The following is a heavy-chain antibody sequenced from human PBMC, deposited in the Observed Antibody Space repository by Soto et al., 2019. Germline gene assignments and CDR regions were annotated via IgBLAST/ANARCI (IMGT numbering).Heavy chain of an antibody. V-gene: IGHV3-11*06. CDR2: ISSSSSYT. Sequence: GGSLRLSCAASGFTFSDYYMSWIRQAPGKGLEWVSYISSSSSYTNYADSVKGRFTISRDNAKNSLYLQMNSLRAEDTAVYYCASYCSSTSCQRDFDYWGQGTLVTVSS. J-gene: IGHJ4*02. CDR3: ASYCSSTSCQRDFDY. D-gene: IGHD2-2*01. CDR1: GFTFSDYY.